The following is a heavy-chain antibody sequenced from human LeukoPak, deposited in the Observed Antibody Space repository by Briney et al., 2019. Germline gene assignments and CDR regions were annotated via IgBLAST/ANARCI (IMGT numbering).Heavy chain of an antibody. V-gene: IGHV1-69*13. CDR2: IIPIFGTA. CDR1: GGTFSSYA. J-gene: IGHJ4*02. Sequence: SVKVSCKASGGTFSSYAISWVRQAPGQGLEWMGGIIPIFGTANYAQKFQGRVTITADESTSTAYMELSSLRSGDTAVYYCARAEDSSGYPIDYWGQGTLVTVSS. D-gene: IGHD3-22*01. CDR3: ARAEDSSGYPIDY.